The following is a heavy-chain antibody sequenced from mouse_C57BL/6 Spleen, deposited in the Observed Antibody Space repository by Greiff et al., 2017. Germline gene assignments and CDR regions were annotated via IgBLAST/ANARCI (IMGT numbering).Heavy chain of an antibody. CDR1: GFTFSSYA. Sequence: EVQGVESGGGLVKPGGSLKLSCAASGFTFSSYAMSWVRQTPEKRLEWVATISDGGSYTYYPDNVKGRFTISRDNAKNNLYLQMSHLKSEDTAMYYCARGITTVVARYFDVWGTGTTVTVSS. D-gene: IGHD1-1*01. CDR2: ISDGGSYT. J-gene: IGHJ1*03. V-gene: IGHV5-4*01. CDR3: ARGITTVVARYFDV.